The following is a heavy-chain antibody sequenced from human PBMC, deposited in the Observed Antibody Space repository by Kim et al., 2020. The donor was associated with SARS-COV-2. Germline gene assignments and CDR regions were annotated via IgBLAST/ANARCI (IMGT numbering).Heavy chain of an antibody. Sequence: SVKVSCKASGGTFSSYAISWVRQAPGQGLEWMGGIIPIFGTANYAQKFQGRVTITADASTSTAYMELSSLRSEDTAVYYCARTWWERGVSGRPNFYYYGRDVWGQGPTVSVS. J-gene: IGHJ6*02. CDR3: ARTWWERGVSGRPNFYYYGRDV. D-gene: IGHD1-26*01. CDR2: IIPIFGTA. CDR1: GGTFSSYA. V-gene: IGHV1-69*13.